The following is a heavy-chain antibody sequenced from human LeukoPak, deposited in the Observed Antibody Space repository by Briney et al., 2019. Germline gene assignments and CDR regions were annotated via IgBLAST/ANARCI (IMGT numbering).Heavy chain of an antibody. Sequence: GGSLRLSCAASGFTFSNYAMSWVRQAPGKGLEWVSLISGSGGSTSDADSVKGRFTISRDNSKNMLYLHMNNLRAEDTAVYYCVKVKEPDYFDYWGQGTLVTVSS. V-gene: IGHV3-23*01. CDR2: ISGSGGST. J-gene: IGHJ4*02. CDR3: VKVKEPDYFDY. CDR1: GFTFSNYA.